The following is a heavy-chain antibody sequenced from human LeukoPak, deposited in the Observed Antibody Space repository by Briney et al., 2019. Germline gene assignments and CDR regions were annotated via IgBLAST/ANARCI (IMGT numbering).Heavy chain of an antibody. CDR2: ISWDSGSI. CDR1: GFTFDDYA. V-gene: IGHV3-9*03. Sequence: GRSLRLSCAASGFTFDDYAMHWVRQTPGKGLEWVSGISWDSGSIGYADSVKGRFTISRDNAKNSLFLQMNSLRAEDMALYYCAKGLYLGDSVARTLDFDYWGQGTLVTVSS. CDR3: AKGLYLGDSVARTLDFDY. J-gene: IGHJ4*02. D-gene: IGHD6-19*01.